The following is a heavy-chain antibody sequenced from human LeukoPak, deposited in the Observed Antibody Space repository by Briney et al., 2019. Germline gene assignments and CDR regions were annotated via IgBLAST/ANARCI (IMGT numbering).Heavy chain of an antibody. V-gene: IGHV3-48*03. D-gene: IGHD3-10*01. Sequence: GGSLRLSCAASGFTFSSYEMNWVRQAPGKGLEWVSYISTRGNTIYYADSVKGRFTISRDNAKNSLYLQMNSLRAEDTAVYYCARGLYYGSGSYSWVYWGQGTLVTVSS. CDR3: ARGLYYGSGSYSWVY. CDR2: ISTRGNTI. CDR1: GFTFSSYE. J-gene: IGHJ4*02.